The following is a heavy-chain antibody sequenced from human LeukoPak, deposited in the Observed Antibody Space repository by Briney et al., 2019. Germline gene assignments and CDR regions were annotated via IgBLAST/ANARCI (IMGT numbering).Heavy chain of an antibody. V-gene: IGHV4-59*01. CDR1: GTSITRTY. Sequence: PSETLSLTCTVSGTSITRTYWSWIRQPPGRGLESVGYVYDTGDTNYNPSLKSRVTMSLDTSKNQFSLKLSSVTAADTAVYYCARAGWGSRSWFDPWGQGTLVTVSS. D-gene: IGHD7-27*01. CDR2: VYDTGDT. CDR3: ARAGWGSRSWFDP. J-gene: IGHJ5*02.